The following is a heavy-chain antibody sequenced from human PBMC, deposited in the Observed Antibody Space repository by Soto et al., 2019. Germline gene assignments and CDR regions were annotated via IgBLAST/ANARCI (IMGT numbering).Heavy chain of an antibody. CDR1: CYTFTSYG. Sequence: GXSVKVSFKASCYTFTSYGISWVRQAPGQGLEWMGWISAYNGNTNYAQKLQGRVTMTTDTSTSTAYMELRSLRSDDKAVYYCARDPRFGESTFDYWGQGTLVTVYS. D-gene: IGHD3-10*01. CDR2: ISAYNGNT. CDR3: ARDPRFGESTFDY. V-gene: IGHV1-18*01. J-gene: IGHJ4*02.